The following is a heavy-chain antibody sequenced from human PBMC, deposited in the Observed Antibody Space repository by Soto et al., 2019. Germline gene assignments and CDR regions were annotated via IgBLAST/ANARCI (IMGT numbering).Heavy chain of an antibody. Sequence: ASVKVSCKASGYTFTSYYMHWVRQAPGQGLEWMGLINPNSGGTNYAQKFQGWVTMTKDTSISTAYMELTRLTSDDTAVYYCATGVRGVIIKRYGMDVWGQGTTVTVSS. J-gene: IGHJ6*02. CDR1: GYTFTSYY. V-gene: IGHV1-2*04. CDR2: INPNSGGT. CDR3: ATGVRGVIIKRYGMDV. D-gene: IGHD3-10*01.